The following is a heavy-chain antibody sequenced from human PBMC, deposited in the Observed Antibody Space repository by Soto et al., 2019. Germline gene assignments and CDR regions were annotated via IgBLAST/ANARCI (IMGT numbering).Heavy chain of an antibody. CDR2: VYRTGST. CDR1: GFSISTSNW. V-gene: IGHV4-4*02. D-gene: IGHD6-13*01. CDR3: ARARATIAAAAIFDC. Sequence: PSETLSLTCAVSGFSISTSNWWSWVRQPPGKGLEWIGEVYRTGSTNYNPSLESRLTISVDKSKNQVSLKLTSVTAADTAVYYCARARATIAAAAIFDCWGQGTLVTGSS. J-gene: IGHJ4*02.